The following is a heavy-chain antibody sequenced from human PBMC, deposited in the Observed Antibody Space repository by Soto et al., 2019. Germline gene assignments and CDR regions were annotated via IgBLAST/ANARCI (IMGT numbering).Heavy chain of an antibody. CDR3: ATRGASIFDS. Sequence: QVELVQSGGEVKKPGASVTVSCKASGYTFTIYGIAWVRQVPGQGLEWMGWISVYNDKRNYAQNFQGRVTMTTDTSTSTAYLSPSNLRSDDTAVYFCATRGASIFDSWGQGTLVTVSS. V-gene: IGHV1-18*01. D-gene: IGHD6-6*01. CDR1: GYTFTIYG. J-gene: IGHJ4*02. CDR2: ISVYNDKR.